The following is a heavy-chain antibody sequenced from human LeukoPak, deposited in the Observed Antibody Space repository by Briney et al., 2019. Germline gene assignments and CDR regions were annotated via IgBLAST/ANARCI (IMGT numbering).Heavy chain of an antibody. D-gene: IGHD2-21*02. CDR3: ARGEGDLDAFDI. J-gene: IGHJ3*02. CDR2: FDPEDGET. V-gene: IGHV1-24*01. CDR1: GYTLTELS. Sequence: GASVKVSCKVSGYTLTELSMHWVRQAPGKGLEWMGGFDPEDGETIYAQKFQGRVTMTEDTSTDTAYMELSRLRSDDTAVYYCARGEGDLDAFDIWGQGTMVTVSS.